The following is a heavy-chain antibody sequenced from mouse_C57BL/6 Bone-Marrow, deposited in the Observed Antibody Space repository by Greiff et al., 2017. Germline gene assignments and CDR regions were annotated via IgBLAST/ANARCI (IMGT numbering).Heavy chain of an antibody. Sequence: VQLQQSGAELVRPGASVKLSCTASGFNIKDDYMHWVKQRPEQGLEWIGWIDPENGDTEYASKFQGKATITADTSSNTAYLQLSSLTSEDTAVYYCTTGYYGSSYSYLGQGTTLTVSS. CDR1: GFNIKDDY. CDR2: IDPENGDT. V-gene: IGHV14-4*01. J-gene: IGHJ2*01. D-gene: IGHD1-1*01. CDR3: TTGYYGSSYSY.